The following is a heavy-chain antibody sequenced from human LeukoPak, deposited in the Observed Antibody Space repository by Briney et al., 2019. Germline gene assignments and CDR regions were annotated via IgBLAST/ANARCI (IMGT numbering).Heavy chain of an antibody. CDR1: GGSISNYY. J-gene: IGHJ6*02. CDR2: IFYSGST. D-gene: IGHD4-17*01. V-gene: IGHV4-59*01. CDR3: ARGGYGDYRSLGYYGMDV. Sequence: PSETLSLTCTVSGGSISNYYWSWLRQPPGKGLEWIGLIFYSGSTNYSPSLKSRVSISVDTSTNQFSLKLTSVTPADTAVYYCARGGYGDYRSLGYYGMDVWGQGTTVTVSS.